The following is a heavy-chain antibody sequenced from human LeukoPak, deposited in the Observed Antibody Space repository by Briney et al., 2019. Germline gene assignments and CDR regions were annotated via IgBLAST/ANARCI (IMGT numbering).Heavy chain of an antibody. CDR1: GTTVSNHY. CDR3: ARDLGSLGYFDY. D-gene: IGHD3-16*01. J-gene: IGHJ4*02. Sequence: GGSLRLSCAASGTTVSNHYMSWVRQAPGKGLEWVSLIYPGGSTYFADSVKGRFIISRDNSKNTLYLQMNSLRAEDTAVYYCARDLGSLGYFDYWGQGTLVAVSS. CDR2: IYPGGST. V-gene: IGHV3-53*01.